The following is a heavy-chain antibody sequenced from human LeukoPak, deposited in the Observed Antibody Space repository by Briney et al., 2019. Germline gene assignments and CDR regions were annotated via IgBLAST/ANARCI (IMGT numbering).Heavy chain of an antibody. V-gene: IGHV3-21*01. D-gene: IGHD4-23*01. CDR1: GFTFRNYG. Sequence: GGSLRLSCAASGFTFRNYGMHWVRQAPGKGLEWVSSISSSSSYIYYADSVKGRFTISRDNAKNSLYLQMNSLRAEDTAVYYCARDLDYGGNSPISLFDYWGQGTLVTVSS. J-gene: IGHJ4*02. CDR2: ISSSSSYI. CDR3: ARDLDYGGNSPISLFDY.